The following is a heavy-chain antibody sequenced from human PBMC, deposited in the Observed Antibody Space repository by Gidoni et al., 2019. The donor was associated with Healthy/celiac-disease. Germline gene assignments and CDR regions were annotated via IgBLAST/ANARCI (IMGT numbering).Heavy chain of an antibody. D-gene: IGHD3-3*01. CDR3: ARREDDSSFDP. CDR2: IFSNDEK. V-gene: IGHV2-26*03. Sequence: QVTLKESGPVLVKPTETRTLTYTISGFSLSNARMGVSWIRQPPGKALEWLAHIFSNDEKSYSTSLKSRRTISKDTSKSQVVLTMTNMDPVDTATYYCARREDDSSFDPWGQGTLVTVSS. J-gene: IGHJ5*02. CDR1: GFSLSNARMG.